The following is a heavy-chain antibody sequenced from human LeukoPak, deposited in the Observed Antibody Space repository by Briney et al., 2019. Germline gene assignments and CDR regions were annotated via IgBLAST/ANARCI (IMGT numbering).Heavy chain of an antibody. CDR3: AKDKLLWFGDGFDY. V-gene: IGHV3-23*01. D-gene: IGHD3-10*01. CDR2: ISGSGGST. Sequence: PGRSLRLSCAASGFTFSSYAMSWVRQAPGKGLEWVSAISGSGGSTYYADSVKGRFTISRDNSKNTLSLQMNSLRAEDTAVYYCAKDKLLWFGDGFDYWGQGTLVTVSS. CDR1: GFTFSSYA. J-gene: IGHJ4*02.